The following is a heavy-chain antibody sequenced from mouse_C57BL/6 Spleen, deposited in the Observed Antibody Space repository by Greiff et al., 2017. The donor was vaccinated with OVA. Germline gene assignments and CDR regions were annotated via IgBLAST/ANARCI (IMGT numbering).Heavy chain of an antibody. D-gene: IGHD4-1*01. V-gene: IGHV1-62-2*01. CDR2: FYPGSGSI. J-gene: IGHJ3*01. Sequence: VKLMESGAELVKPGASVKLSCKASGYTFTEYTIHWVKQRSGQGLEWIGWFYPGSGSIKYNEKFKDKATLTADKSSSTVYMELSRLTSEDSAVYFCARHEGGTGTLAYWGQGTLVTVSA. CDR3: ARHEGGTGTLAY. CDR1: GYTFTEYT.